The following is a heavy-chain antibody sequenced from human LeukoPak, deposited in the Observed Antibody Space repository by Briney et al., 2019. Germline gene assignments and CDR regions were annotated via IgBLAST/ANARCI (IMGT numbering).Heavy chain of an antibody. J-gene: IGHJ5*02. V-gene: IGHV4-34*01. CDR1: GGSFSGYY. CDR3: ARFPLYSSSWYNWFDP. D-gene: IGHD6-13*01. Sequence: PSXTLSLTCAVYGGSFSGYYWSWIRQPPGKGLEWIGEINHSGSTNYNPSLKSRVTISVDTSKNQFSLKLSSVTAADTAVYYCARFPLYSSSWYNWFDPWGQGTLVTVSS. CDR2: INHSGST.